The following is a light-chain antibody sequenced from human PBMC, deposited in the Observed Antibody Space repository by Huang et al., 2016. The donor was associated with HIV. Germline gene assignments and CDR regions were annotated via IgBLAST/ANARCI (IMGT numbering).Light chain of an antibody. CDR3: QQYDTSPFT. Sequence: EIVLTQSPGTLSLSPGERVTLSCRASQSVSSSYLAWYQQKPGQAPRLVIYGASNRATGIPARFSGSGSGTDFSLTISRLEPEDFAVYYCQQYDTSPFTFGPGTKVDIK. CDR2: GAS. V-gene: IGKV3-20*01. CDR1: QSVSSSY. J-gene: IGKJ3*01.